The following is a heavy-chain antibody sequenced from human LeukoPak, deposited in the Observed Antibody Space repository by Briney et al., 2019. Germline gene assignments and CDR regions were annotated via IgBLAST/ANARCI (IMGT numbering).Heavy chain of an antibody. CDR2: IYYSGST. CDR1: GGSISSYY. D-gene: IGHD3-22*01. Sequence: SETLSLTCTVSGGSISSYYWSWIRQPPRKGLEWIGYIYYSGSTNYNPSLKSRVTISVDTSKNQFSLKLSSVTAADTAVYFCARGPYSYDSSGAFDIWGQGTMVTVSS. J-gene: IGHJ3*02. V-gene: IGHV4-59*08. CDR3: ARGPYSYDSSGAFDI.